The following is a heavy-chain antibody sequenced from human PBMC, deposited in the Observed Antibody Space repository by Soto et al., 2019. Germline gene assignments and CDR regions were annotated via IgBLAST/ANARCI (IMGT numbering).Heavy chain of an antibody. CDR3: TGITWFRGMDV. CDR1: GDSASSNSAR. Sequence: PSRTLSLTCVISGDSASSNSARWNWIRQSPSRGLEWLGRTYYKSKWNNDYALSVKSRITINPDTSKNQFSLHLYSVTPEDTAVYYCTGITWFRGMDVWGQGTPVTVYS. V-gene: IGHV6-1*01. J-gene: IGHJ6*02. CDR2: TYYKSKWNN. D-gene: IGHD3-10*01.